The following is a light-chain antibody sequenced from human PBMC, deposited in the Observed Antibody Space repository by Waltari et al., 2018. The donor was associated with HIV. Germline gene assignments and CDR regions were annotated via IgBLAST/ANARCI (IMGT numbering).Light chain of an antibody. CDR2: WAT. CDR3: QQYYITPPT. Sequence: DVVMTQSTDALKGSLGERVTINCKSSQSVFSTSNKKSYLAWDQQRPGQTPNLLVYWATTRVSGVPARFSGSGSGTDFTLTINNLQAEDAAIYYFQQYYITPPTFGQGTKVEI. V-gene: IGKV4-1*01. J-gene: IGKJ1*01. CDR1: QSVFSTSNKKSY.